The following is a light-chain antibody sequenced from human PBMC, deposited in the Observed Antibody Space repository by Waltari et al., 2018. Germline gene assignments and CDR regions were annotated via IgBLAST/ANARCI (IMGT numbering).Light chain of an antibody. CDR1: SSTIGAGYD. CDR2: SNN. J-gene: IGLJ1*01. V-gene: IGLV1-40*01. Sequence: QSVLTQPPSVSVAPGQGLTISCTGSSSTIGAGYDVQWYQQLPGTAPKLLIYSNNNRPSGVPDRFSGSKSATSASLAISGLQADDEADYYCQSYDSSLLTYVFGTGTKVSVL. CDR3: QSYDSSLLTYV.